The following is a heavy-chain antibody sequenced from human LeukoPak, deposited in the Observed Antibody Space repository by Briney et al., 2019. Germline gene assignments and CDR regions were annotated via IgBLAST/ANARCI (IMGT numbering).Heavy chain of an antibody. CDR2: IKQDGSEK. Sequence: GGSLSLSCAASGFTFSSYWMSSVRQAPGKGLEWVANIKQDGSEKYYVDSVKGRFTISRDNAKNSLYLQMNSLRAEDTAVYYCAREEEYCSSTSCYTDLDYWGQGTLVTVSS. D-gene: IGHD2-2*02. V-gene: IGHV3-7*01. CDR3: AREEEYCSSTSCYTDLDY. CDR1: GFTFSSYW. J-gene: IGHJ4*02.